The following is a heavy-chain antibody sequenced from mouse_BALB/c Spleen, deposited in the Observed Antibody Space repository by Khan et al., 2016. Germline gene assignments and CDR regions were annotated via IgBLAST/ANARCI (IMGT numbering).Heavy chain of an antibody. J-gene: IGHJ3*01. D-gene: IGHD1-2*01. CDR3: ARLHYYGRFAY. V-gene: IGHV4-1*02. CDR1: GFDFSRYW. CDR2: INPDSSTI. Sequence: EVKLLESGGGLVQPGGSLKLSCAASGFDFSRYWMSWVRQAPGKGLEWIGEINPDSSTINYTPSLKDKFIISRDNAKNTPYLQMSKVRSEDTALYYCARLHYYGRFAYWGQGTLVTVSA.